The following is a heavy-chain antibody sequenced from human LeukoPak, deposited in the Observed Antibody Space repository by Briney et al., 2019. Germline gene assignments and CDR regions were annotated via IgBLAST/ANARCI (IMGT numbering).Heavy chain of an antibody. CDR1: GFPFSSYS. CDR3: ARGSSSGWYDY. Sequence: NPGGSLRLFCAASGFPFSSYSMHWVRQAPGKGLEWVSSISSSSSYIYYADSVKGRFTISRDNAKNSLYLQMNSLRAEDTAVYYCARGSSSGWYDYWGQGTLVTVSS. V-gene: IGHV3-21*01. D-gene: IGHD6-19*01. CDR2: ISSSSSYI. J-gene: IGHJ4*02.